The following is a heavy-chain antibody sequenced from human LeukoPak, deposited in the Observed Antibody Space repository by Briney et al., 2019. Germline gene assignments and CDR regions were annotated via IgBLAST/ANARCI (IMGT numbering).Heavy chain of an antibody. CDR2: IYYSGST. V-gene: IGHV4-61*08. J-gene: IGHJ4*02. D-gene: IGHD2-2*01. CDR1: GGSISSGGYS. Sequence: SETLSLTCAVSGGSISSGGYSWSWIRQPPGKGLEWIGYIYYSGSTNYNPSLKSRVTISVDTSKNQFSLKLSSVTAADTAVYYCARGQLPGYWGQGTLVTVSS. CDR3: ARGQLPGY.